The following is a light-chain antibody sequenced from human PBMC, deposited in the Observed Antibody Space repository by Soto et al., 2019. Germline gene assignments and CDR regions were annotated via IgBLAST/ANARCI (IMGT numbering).Light chain of an antibody. CDR1: QDINRW. V-gene: IGKV1-5*01. Sequence: DIQMTQSPSTLSASVGDRVTITCRASQDINRWLAWYQQKPGKAPKILIYNADTLESGVPSRFSGSGYGTEFILTTSILQPDDFATSYCQQFSLCWAVGQGTKVDIK. CDR2: NAD. CDR3: QQFSLCWA. J-gene: IGKJ1*01.